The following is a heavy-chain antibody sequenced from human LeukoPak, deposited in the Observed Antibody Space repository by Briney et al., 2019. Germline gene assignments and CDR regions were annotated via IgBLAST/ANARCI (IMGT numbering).Heavy chain of an antibody. CDR2: IYSGGST. J-gene: IGHJ5*02. Sequence: GGSLRLSCAASAFTVSSNYLTWVRQAPGRGLEWVSVIYSGGSTYYADSVQGRFTISRDNSKNTLYLQMNSLRAEDTAVYYCARGIGSQLRSGWFDPWGQGTLVTVSS. CDR3: ARGIGSQLRSGWFDP. D-gene: IGHD3-3*01. CDR1: AFTVSSNY. V-gene: IGHV3-66*01.